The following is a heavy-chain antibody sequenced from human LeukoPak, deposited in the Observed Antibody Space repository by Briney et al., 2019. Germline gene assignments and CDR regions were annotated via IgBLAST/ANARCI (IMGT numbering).Heavy chain of an antibody. CDR1: GFTFSDHY. CDR2: IRNKANSYTT. Sequence: GGSLRLSCAASGFTFSDHYMDWVRQAPGKGLEWVGRIRNKANSYTTEYAASVKGRFTISRDDSKNSLYLQMNSLRTEDTAVYYCAKDDAWGRYKDWGQGTLVTVSS. J-gene: IGHJ1*01. CDR3: AKDDAWGRYKD. V-gene: IGHV3-72*01. D-gene: IGHD3-16*01.